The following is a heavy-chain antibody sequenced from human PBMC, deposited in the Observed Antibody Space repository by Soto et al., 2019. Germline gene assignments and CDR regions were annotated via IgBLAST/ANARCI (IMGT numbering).Heavy chain of an antibody. Sequence: AGTLSLTCTVSGGSISSSSYYWGWILQPPGKGLEWIGSIYYSGSTYYNPSLKSRVTISVDTSKNQFSLKLSSVTAADTAVYYCARHWYYDDSSGYSLAYYFDYWGQGTLVTVSS. CDR3: ARHWYYDDSSGYSLAYYFDY. CDR2: IYYSGST. CDR1: GGSISSSSYY. V-gene: IGHV4-39*01. D-gene: IGHD3-22*01. J-gene: IGHJ4*02.